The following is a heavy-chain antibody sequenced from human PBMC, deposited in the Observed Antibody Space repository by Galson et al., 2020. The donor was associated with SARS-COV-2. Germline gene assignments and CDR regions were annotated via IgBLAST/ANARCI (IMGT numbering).Heavy chain of an antibody. CDR1: GFSLSTSGMC. CDR2: IDWDDDK. V-gene: IGHV2-70*11. CDR3: AGTDYGEYDYGMDV. D-gene: IGHD4-17*01. J-gene: IGHJ6*02. Sequence: ESGPTLVKPTQTLTLTCTFSGFSLSTSGMCVSWIRQPPGKALEWLARIDWDDDKYYSTSLKTRLTISKDTSKNQVVLTMTNMDPVDTATYYFAGTDYGEYDYGMDVWGQGTTVTVSS.